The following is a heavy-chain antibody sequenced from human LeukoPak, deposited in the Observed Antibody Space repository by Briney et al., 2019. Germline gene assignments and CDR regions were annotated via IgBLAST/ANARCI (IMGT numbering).Heavy chain of an antibody. J-gene: IGHJ4*02. V-gene: IGHV2-70*04. CDR2: IDWDDDK. Sequence: SGPALVKPTQTLTLACTFSGFSLSTSGMRVSWIRQPPGKALGWLARIDWDDDKFYSTSLKTRLTISKDTSKNQVVLTMTSMDPVDTATYYCARTQYYYDSSGYYFFDYWGQGTLVTVSS. CDR3: ARTQYYYDSSGYYFFDY. CDR1: GFSLSTSGMR. D-gene: IGHD3-22*01.